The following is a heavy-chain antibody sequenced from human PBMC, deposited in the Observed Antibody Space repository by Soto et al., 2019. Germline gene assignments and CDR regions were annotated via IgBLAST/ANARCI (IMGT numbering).Heavy chain of an antibody. CDR3: AHKGPEDWPLDY. CDR2: IYWDDSK. V-gene: IGHV2-5*02. Sequence: QITLKESGPTLVRPTQTLTLTCAFSGFSLSTSEVGVGWIRQPPGKALEWLAVIYWDDSKHYSPSLRSRLTITNDTSKNPVVLTMTNMDPMDTGTYYCAHKGPEDWPLDYWCQGTLVTVFS. J-gene: IGHJ4*02. D-gene: IGHD3-9*01. CDR1: GFSLSTSEVG.